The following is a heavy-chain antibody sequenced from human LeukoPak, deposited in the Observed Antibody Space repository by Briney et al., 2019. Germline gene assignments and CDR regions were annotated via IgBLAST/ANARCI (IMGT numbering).Heavy chain of an antibody. CDR1: GFTFSSYA. V-gene: IGHV3-23*01. CDR3: AKRELPHFYYYYGMDV. J-gene: IGHJ6*02. CDR2: ISGSGGST. Sequence: GGSLRLSCAASGFTFSSYAMSWVRQAPGKGLEWVSAISGSGGSTYYADSVKGRFTISRDNSKNTLYLQMNSLRAEDTAVYYCAKRELPHFYYYYGMDVWGQGTTVTVSS. D-gene: IGHD1-26*01.